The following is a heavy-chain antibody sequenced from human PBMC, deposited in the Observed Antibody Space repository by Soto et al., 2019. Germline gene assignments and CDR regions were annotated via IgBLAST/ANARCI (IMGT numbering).Heavy chain of an antibody. CDR2: ISYDGSNK. CDR1: RFTFSNFG. D-gene: IGHD3-10*01. CDR3: EKDGDLWPKIGILEY. V-gene: IGHV3-30*18. Sequence: GASLRLSCAASRFTFSNFGIHWVRQAPGKGLEWVALISYDGSNKYYADSVKGRFTISRDNSKNTVYLQMNSLRAEDTAVYYCEKDGDLWPKIGILEYWGQGP. J-gene: IGHJ4*02.